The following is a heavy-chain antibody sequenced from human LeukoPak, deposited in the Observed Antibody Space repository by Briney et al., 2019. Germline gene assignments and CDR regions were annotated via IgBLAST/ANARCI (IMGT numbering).Heavy chain of an antibody. D-gene: IGHD2-15*01. CDR1: GFTFDDYG. CDR3: ARAGVVRPFYYYYYMDV. J-gene: IGHJ6*03. V-gene: IGHV3-20*04. CDR2: INWNGGST. Sequence: AGGSLRLSCAASGFTFDDYGMSWVRQAPGKGLEWFSGINWNGGSTGYADSVKGRFTISRANAKNSLYLQMNSLRAEATALYYCARAGVVRPFYYYYYMDVWGKGTTVTVSS.